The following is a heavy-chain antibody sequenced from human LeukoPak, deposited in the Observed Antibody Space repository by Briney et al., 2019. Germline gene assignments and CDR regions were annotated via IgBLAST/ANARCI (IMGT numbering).Heavy chain of an antibody. Sequence: SETLSLTCTVSGASTRSYFWSWIRQPPGKGLEWIRCISHSGGTNYNRSLKSRVTISLDTSKNQFSLKLNSVTAADTAVYFCARDQRGGSGTYYYNWFDPWGQGTLVTVSS. CDR1: GASTRSYF. CDR3: ARDQRGGSGTYYYNWFDP. CDR2: ISHSGGT. V-gene: IGHV4-59*01. D-gene: IGHD3-10*01. J-gene: IGHJ5*02.